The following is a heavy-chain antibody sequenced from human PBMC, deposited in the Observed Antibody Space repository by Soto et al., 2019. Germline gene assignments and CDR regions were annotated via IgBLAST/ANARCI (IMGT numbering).Heavy chain of an antibody. D-gene: IGHD3-10*01. V-gene: IGHV5-51*01. Sequence: PGESLKISCKGSGYSFTSYWIGWVRQMPGKGLEWMGIIYPGDSDTRYSPSFQGQVTIAADKSISTAYLQWSSLRASDTAMYYCASTFDTMVRGAQGGDAFDIWGQGTMVTVSS. J-gene: IGHJ3*02. CDR2: IYPGDSDT. CDR3: ASTFDTMVRGAQGGDAFDI. CDR1: GYSFTSYW.